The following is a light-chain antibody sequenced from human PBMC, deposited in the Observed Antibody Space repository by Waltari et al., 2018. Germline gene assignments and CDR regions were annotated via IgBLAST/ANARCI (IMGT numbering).Light chain of an antibody. CDR1: SLRSYH. J-gene: IGLJ2*01. Sequence: SSELTQDPAVSVAMGQTVRITCQGYSLRSYHASWYQQRPGQAPILVLYDKNNRPSGVPDRFSGSSSDNTASLTITGAQAEDEASYYCHSRDASGVAGSFGGGTKLTVL. CDR3: HSRDASGVAGS. CDR2: DKN. V-gene: IGLV3-19*01.